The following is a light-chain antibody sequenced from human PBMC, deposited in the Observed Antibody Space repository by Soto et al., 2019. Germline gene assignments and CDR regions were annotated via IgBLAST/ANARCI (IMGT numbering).Light chain of an antibody. CDR2: HAS. CDR3: QQRSNWQVT. Sequence: EIVWTLSPATLSVSPGGRSTLSCMAVQSVSSYLAWYEQKPGKPPRLLIYHASNRATGIPARFSGSRSGTDFTLTISSIESEDFALYYCQQRSNWQVTFGQGTRLEIK. J-gene: IGKJ5*01. V-gene: IGKV3-11*01. CDR1: QSVSSY.